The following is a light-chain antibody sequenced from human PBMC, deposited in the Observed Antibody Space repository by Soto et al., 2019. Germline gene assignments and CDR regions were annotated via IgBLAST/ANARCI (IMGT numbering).Light chain of an antibody. CDR1: SSDVGGYNY. Sequence: QSVLTQPASVSGSPGQSITISCTGTSSDVGGYNYVSWYQQHPGKAPKLMIYDVSNRPSGVSNRFSGSKSGNTASLTISGLQAEDEADYSCSSYTSSSTHVFRTVTKVTVL. CDR3: SSYTSSSTHV. J-gene: IGLJ1*01. CDR2: DVS. V-gene: IGLV2-14*01.